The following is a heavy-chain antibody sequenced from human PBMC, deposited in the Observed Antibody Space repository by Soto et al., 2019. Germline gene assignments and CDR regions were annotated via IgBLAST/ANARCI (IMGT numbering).Heavy chain of an antibody. D-gene: IGHD4-17*01. CDR2: IDSDGSRT. V-gene: IGHV3-74*01. CDR3: ARGVRGDYGLDM. J-gene: IGHJ3*02. Sequence: EVQLVESGGGLVQPGGSLRLTCAASGLTFSSHWMHWVRQAPGKGLVWVSRIDSDGSRTNYADSVKGRFTISRDNAKNTAYLKVNSMRVGDTAVYYCARGVRGDYGLDMVGQGTMVTVSS. CDR1: GLTFSSHW.